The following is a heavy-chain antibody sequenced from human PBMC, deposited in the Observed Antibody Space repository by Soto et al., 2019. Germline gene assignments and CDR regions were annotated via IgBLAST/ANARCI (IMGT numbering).Heavy chain of an antibody. V-gene: IGHV3-30-3*01. CDR3: ARDVDTAMVTPFDY. D-gene: IGHD5-18*01. Sequence: SLILSCAASGFTFSSYAMHWVRQAPGKGLEWVAVISYDGSNKYYADSVKGRFTISRDNSKNTLYLQMNSLRAEDTAVYYCARDVDTAMVTPFDYWGQGTLVTVSS. CDR1: GFTFSSYA. J-gene: IGHJ4*02. CDR2: ISYDGSNK.